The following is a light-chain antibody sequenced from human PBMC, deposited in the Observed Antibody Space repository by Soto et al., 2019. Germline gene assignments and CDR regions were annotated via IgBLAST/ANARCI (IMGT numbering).Light chain of an antibody. CDR3: QQYNNWPPIT. V-gene: IGKV3-15*01. CDR2: GAS. CDR1: QSVSSD. Sequence: EVVMTQSPATLSVSPGERVTLSCRASQSVSSDLAWYQQKPGQAPRLLIYGASTRATGLPARFSGNGSGTEFTLTITSLQSEDSAVYYCQQYNNWPPITFGQGTRLEI. J-gene: IGKJ5*01.